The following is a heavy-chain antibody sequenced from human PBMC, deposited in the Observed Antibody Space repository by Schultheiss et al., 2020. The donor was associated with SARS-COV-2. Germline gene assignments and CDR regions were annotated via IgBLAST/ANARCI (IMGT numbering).Heavy chain of an antibody. V-gene: IGHV3-48*04. D-gene: IGHD6-13*01. CDR2: ISSSSSAI. CDR3: AKRSSSWLNYYYYYMDV. J-gene: IGHJ6*03. Sequence: GGSLRLSFAASGFTFSSYAMSWVRQAPGKGLEWVSYISSSSSAIYYADSVKGRFTISRDNAKNSLYLQMNSLRAEDTAVYYCAKRSSSWLNYYYYYMDVWGKGTTVTVSS. CDR1: GFTFSSYA.